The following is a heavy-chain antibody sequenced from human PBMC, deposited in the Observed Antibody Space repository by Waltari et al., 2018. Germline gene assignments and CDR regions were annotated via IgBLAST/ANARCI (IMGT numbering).Heavy chain of an antibody. CDR1: GFTVSSNY. CDR2: IYSGGST. D-gene: IGHD3-3*01. Sequence: EVQLVESGGGLIQPGGSLRLSCAASGFTVSSNYMSWVRQAPGRGLEWVSVIYSGGSTYYADSVKGRFTIARDNSKNTLYLQMNSLRAEDTAVYYCARTANYDFWSGAPHWFDPWGQGTTVTVSS. V-gene: IGHV3-53*01. CDR3: ARTANYDFWSGAPHWFDP. J-gene: IGHJ5*01.